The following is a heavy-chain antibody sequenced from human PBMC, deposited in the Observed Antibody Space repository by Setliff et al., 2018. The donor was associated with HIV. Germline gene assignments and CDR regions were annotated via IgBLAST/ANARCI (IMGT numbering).Heavy chain of an antibody. J-gene: IGHJ4*02. V-gene: IGHV4-39*01. CDR3: ARHSAVPGHSFDN. Sequence: KPSETLSLTCTVSGDSLSSGNYYWGWIRQAPGKGLDWIGSLYYTGNTYYKSSFQSRVTISIDTSKNQFSLNLNAVTAADTAVYYCARHSAVPGHSFDNWGQGTLVTVSS. D-gene: IGHD6-19*01. CDR1: GDSLSSGNYY. CDR2: LYYTGNT.